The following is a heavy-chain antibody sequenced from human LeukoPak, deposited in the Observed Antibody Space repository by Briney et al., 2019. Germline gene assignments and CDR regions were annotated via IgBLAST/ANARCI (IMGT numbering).Heavy chain of an antibody. V-gene: IGHV4-39*07. D-gene: IGHD3-3*01. Sequence: PSETLSLTCTVSGGSISSSSYYWGWIRQPPGKGLEWIGSIYYSGSTYYNPSLKSRVTISVDTSKNQFSLKLSSVTAADTAVYYCARGRRGYDFWSGYSTPFDYWGQGTLVTVSS. CDR1: GGSISSSSYY. CDR2: IYYSGST. CDR3: ARGRRGYDFWSGYSTPFDY. J-gene: IGHJ4*02.